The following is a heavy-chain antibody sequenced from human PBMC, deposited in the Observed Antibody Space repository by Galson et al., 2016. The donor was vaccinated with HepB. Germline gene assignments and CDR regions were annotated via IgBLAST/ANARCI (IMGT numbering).Heavy chain of an antibody. D-gene: IGHD5-24*01. Sequence: SLRLSCAASGFSFSIYGMHWVRQAPGKGLEWVAVISYDGINQYYGDSVKGRFTISRDNSKNTLYLQLNSLRAEDTAVYYCVKDPFMGAGGYNYFDPWGQGTLVTVSS. CDR3: VKDPFMGAGGYNYFDP. V-gene: IGHV3-30*18. J-gene: IGHJ4*02. CDR1: GFSFSIYG. CDR2: ISYDGINQ.